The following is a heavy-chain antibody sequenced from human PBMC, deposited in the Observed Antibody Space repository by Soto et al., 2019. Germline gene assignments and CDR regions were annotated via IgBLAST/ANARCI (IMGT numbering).Heavy chain of an antibody. J-gene: IGHJ4*02. CDR2: ISNNGDTA. CDR3: AKSRVFIGAIVTLLDS. V-gene: IGHV3-23*01. D-gene: IGHD3-16*02. CDR1: GFTFNNYA. Sequence: GGSLRLSCAASGFTFNNYAMNWVRQAPGKGLEWVASISNNGDTAYYADSVKGRFTISRGNSENTLYLQMNGLRADDTALYFCAKSRVFIGAIVTLLDSWGQGTQVTVSS.